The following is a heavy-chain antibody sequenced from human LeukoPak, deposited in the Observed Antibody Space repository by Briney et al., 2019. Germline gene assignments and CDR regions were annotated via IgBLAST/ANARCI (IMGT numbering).Heavy chain of an antibody. CDR1: GFTFSSHA. J-gene: IGHJ4*02. Sequence: PGGSLRLSCAASGFTFSSHAMHWVRQAPGKGPEWVALISLHGTYKYYADSVKGRFTISRDSSKDTLYLQMNSLRAEDTAVYYCARDQYFSDGTGYLVDSWGQGTLVTVSS. CDR3: ARDQYFSDGTGYLVDS. D-gene: IGHD3-22*01. V-gene: IGHV3-30*04. CDR2: ISLHGTYK.